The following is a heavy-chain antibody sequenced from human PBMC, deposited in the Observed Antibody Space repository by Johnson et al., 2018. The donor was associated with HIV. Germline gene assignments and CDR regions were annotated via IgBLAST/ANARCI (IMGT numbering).Heavy chain of an antibody. CDR1: GFTFNSYG. V-gene: IGHV3-30*19. CDR3: AKDKSNAFDI. Sequence: QVQLVESGGGVVQPGRSLRLSCAASGFTFNSYGMHWVRQAPGKGLEWVAVISYDGSNKYYADSVKGRFTISRDNSKNTLYLQMNSLRAEDTAVYYCAKDKSNAFDIWGKGTMVTVSS. J-gene: IGHJ3*02. CDR2: ISYDGSNK.